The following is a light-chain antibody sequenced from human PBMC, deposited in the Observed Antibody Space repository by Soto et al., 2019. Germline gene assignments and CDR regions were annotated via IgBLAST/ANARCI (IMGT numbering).Light chain of an antibody. CDR3: QQYNSYSWT. CDR1: QSISSW. CDR2: DAS. J-gene: IGKJ1*01. Sequence: DIQMTQSPSTLSASVGAXVTITCRASQSISSWLAWYQQKPGKAPKLLIYDASSLESGVPSRFSGSGSGTEFTLSISSLQPDDVATYYCQQYNSYSWTLGQGTKVDIK. V-gene: IGKV1-5*01.